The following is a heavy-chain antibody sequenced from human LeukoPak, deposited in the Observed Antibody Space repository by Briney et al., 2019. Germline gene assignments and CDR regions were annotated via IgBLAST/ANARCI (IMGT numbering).Heavy chain of an antibody. CDR3: ARRVQGGYDAFDI. J-gene: IGHJ3*02. V-gene: IGHV5-51*01. Sequence: GESLKISCKGSGYTFSSYWIGWVRQMPGKGLEWMGIIYPGDSDTRYSPSFQGQVTISADKSISTAYLQWSSLKASDTAMYYCARRVQGGYDAFDIWGQGTMVTVSS. D-gene: IGHD1-1*01. CDR1: GYTFSSYW. CDR2: IYPGDSDT.